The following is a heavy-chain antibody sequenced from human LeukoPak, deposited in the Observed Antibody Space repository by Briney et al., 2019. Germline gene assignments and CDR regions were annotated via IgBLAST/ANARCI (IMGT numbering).Heavy chain of an antibody. Sequence: GGALRLSCAASGVTFSSYRMEWGRQGPGKGAGGVSTIGSSSTYTDYADSVKGRFTISRDNAKNSLYLQMNSLRAEDTAVYYCLNMGAEILPYWGQGTLVTVSS. CDR1: GVTFSSYR. J-gene: IGHJ4*02. D-gene: IGHD4/OR15-4a*01. CDR2: IGSSSTYT. V-gene: IGHV3-21*01. CDR3: LNMGAEILPY.